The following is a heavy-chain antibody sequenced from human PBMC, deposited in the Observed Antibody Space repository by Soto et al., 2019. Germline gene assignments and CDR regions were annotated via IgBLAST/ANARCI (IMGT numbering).Heavy chain of an antibody. CDR3: AREDSGSYYYFDY. Sequence: QVQLVESGGGVVQPGWSLRLSCAASGFTFSSYGMHWVRQAPGKGLEWVAVIWYDGSNKYYADSVKGRFTISRDNSKNTLYLQMNSLRAEDTAVYYCAREDSGSYYYFDYWGQGTLVTVSS. CDR2: IWYDGSNK. D-gene: IGHD1-26*01. J-gene: IGHJ4*02. CDR1: GFTFSSYG. V-gene: IGHV3-33*01.